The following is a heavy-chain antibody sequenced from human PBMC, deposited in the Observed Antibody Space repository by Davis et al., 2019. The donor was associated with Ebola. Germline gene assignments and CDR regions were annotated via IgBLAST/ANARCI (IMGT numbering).Heavy chain of an antibody. CDR1: GFIFSNYW. CDR3: AAFTMAIEGDY. D-gene: IGHD3-10*01. J-gene: IGHJ4*02. V-gene: IGHV3-74*01. CDR2: INSDGSNT. Sequence: PGGSLRLSCAASGFIFSNYWMHWVRQAPGKGLVWVSRINSDGSNTIYADSVTGRFTISRDNDKNTLYLQMNSLRVEDTAVYYCAAFTMAIEGDYWGQGSLVTVSS.